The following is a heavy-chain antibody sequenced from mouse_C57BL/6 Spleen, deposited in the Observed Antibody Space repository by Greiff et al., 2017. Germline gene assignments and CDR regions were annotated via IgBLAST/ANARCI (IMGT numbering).Heavy chain of an antibody. CDR2: INPNNGGT. V-gene: IGHV1-26*01. Sequence: EVQLQQSGPELVKPGASVKISCKASGYTFTDYYMNWVKQSHGKSLEWIGDINPNNGGTSYNQKFKGKATLTVEKTSSTAYMELRRLTSEDAAVYYGVRLGGYLDCWGQGTTRTVSS. J-gene: IGHJ2*01. CDR3: VRLGGYLDC. CDR1: GYTFTDYY. D-gene: IGHD4-1*01.